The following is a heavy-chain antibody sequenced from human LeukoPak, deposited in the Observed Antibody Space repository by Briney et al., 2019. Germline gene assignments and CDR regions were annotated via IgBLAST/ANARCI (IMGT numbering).Heavy chain of an antibody. Sequence: GGSLRLSCAASGFTFDDYGMSWVRQAPGKGLEWVSGTNWNGGSTGYADSVKGRFTISRDNAKNSLYLQMNSLRAEDTALYYCARALPPYYFDYWGQGTLVTVSS. V-gene: IGHV3-20*04. CDR2: TNWNGGST. J-gene: IGHJ4*02. CDR1: GFTFDDYG. CDR3: ARALPPYYFDY.